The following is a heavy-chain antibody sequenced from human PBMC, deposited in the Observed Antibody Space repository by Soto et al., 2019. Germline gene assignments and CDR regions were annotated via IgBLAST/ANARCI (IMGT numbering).Heavy chain of an antibody. D-gene: IGHD3-16*01. CDR2: ISTYNGDT. J-gene: IGHJ4*02. CDR3: ARVTLYTQSYDC. CDR1: GYTFTSYG. V-gene: IGHV1-18*01. Sequence: ASVKVSCKASGYTFTSYGISWVRQAPGQGLEWMGWISTYNGDTNYARKLQDRVTMTTDTSTTTAYMELRSLRSDDTAVYYCARVTLYTQSYDCWGQGSLVTVSS.